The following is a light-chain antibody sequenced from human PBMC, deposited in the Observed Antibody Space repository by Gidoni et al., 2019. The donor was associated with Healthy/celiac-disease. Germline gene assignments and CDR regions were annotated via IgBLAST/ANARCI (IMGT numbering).Light chain of an antibody. Sequence: QSALTQPSSVSASPGQSITISCTGTSSDVGGYNYVSWYQQHPGKAPKLMIYDVSNRPSGVSKRFSGSKSGNTASLTSAGLQAEDEADYYCSSYTSSSTYVFGTGTKVTVL. CDR2: DVS. CDR3: SSYTSSSTYV. V-gene: IGLV2-14*01. J-gene: IGLJ1*01. CDR1: SSDVGGYNY.